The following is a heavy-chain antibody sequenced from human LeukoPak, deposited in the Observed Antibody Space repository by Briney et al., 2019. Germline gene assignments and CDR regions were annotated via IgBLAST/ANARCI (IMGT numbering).Heavy chain of an antibody. CDR3: ANDDRPALYCSGGSCYSAFDY. CDR1: GFTFSSYG. Sequence: GGSLRLSCAASGFTFSSYGMSWVRQAPGKGLEWVSAISGSGGSTYYADSVKGRFTISRDNSKNTLYLQMNSLRAEDTAVYYCANDDRPALYCSGGSCYSAFDYWGQGTLVTVSS. D-gene: IGHD2-15*01. J-gene: IGHJ4*02. CDR2: ISGSGGST. V-gene: IGHV3-23*01.